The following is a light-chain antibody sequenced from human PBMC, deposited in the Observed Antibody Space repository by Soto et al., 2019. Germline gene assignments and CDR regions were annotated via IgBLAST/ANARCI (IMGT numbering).Light chain of an antibody. J-gene: IGLJ3*02. CDR3: SSYTSSSTWV. Sequence: QSVLTQPASVSGSPGQSITISCTGTSSDVGGYNYVSWYQQHPGKAPKLMIYDVSNRPSGVSNRFSGSKSGNTASLTISXXXXXXXADYYCSSYTSSSTWVFGGGTKLTVL. CDR2: DVS. CDR1: SSDVGGYNY. V-gene: IGLV2-14*01.